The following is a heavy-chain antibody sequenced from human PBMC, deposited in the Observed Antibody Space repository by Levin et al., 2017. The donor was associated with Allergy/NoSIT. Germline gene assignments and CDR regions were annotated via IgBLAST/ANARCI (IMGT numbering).Heavy chain of an antibody. CDR3: ARDHYYDSSGYAYGMDV. CDR2: INPSGGST. D-gene: IGHD3-22*01. V-gene: IGHV1-46*01. CDR1: GYTFTSYY. J-gene: IGHJ6*02. Sequence: GESLKISCKASGYTFTSYYMHWVRQAPGQGLEWMGIINPSGGSTSYAQKFQGRVTMTRDTSTSTVYMELSSLRSEDTAVYYCARDHYYDSSGYAYGMDVWGQGTTVTVSS.